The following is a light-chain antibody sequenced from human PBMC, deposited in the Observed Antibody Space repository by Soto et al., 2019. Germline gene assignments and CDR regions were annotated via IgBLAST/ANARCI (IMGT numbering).Light chain of an antibody. CDR1: SSDVGGYNY. Sequence: QSALTQPRSVSGSPGQSVTISCTGTSSDVGGYNYVSWYLHHPGKAPKVMIYDVSWRPSGVPDRFSGSKSGNTASLTISGLQAEDEADYYCCSYAGSFTWVFGGGTKLTVL. J-gene: IGLJ3*02. CDR2: DVS. V-gene: IGLV2-11*01. CDR3: CSYAGSFTWV.